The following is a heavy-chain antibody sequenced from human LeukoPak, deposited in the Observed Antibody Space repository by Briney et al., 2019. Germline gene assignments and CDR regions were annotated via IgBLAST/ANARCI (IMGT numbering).Heavy chain of an antibody. CDR1: GYTFTSYG. D-gene: IGHD6-13*01. J-gene: IGHJ5*02. Sequence: EASVKVSCKASGYTFTSYGISWVRQAPGQGLEWMGWISAYNGNTNYAQKLQGRVTMTTDTSTSTAYMELSSLRSEDTAVYYCATAGYSSSWIPWGGPSSRGWFDPWGQGTLVTVSS. CDR2: ISAYNGNT. V-gene: IGHV1-18*01. CDR3: ATAGYSSSWIPWGGPSSRGWFDP.